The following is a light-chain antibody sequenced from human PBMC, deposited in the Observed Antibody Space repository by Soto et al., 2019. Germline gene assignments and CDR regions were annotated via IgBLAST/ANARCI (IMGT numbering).Light chain of an antibody. CDR3: QQYGSSSWT. Sequence: EIVLTHSPGTLSLSPGERATLSCRASKGVGSSYLAWYQQKPGQAPRPLIYGASSRATGIPDRFSGSVSGTDFTLTISRLEPEDFAVYYCQQYGSSSWTFGQGTKVEIK. J-gene: IGKJ1*01. CDR1: KGVGSSY. V-gene: IGKV3-20*01. CDR2: GAS.